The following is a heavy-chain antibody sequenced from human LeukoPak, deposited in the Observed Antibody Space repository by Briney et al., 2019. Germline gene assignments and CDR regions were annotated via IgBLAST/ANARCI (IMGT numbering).Heavy chain of an antibody. CDR3: ARDVKPGGYYYMDV. Sequence: SETLSLTCTVSGGSISSYYWSWIRQPPGKGLEWIGYIYYSGSTNYNPSLKSRVTISVDTSKNQFSLKLSSVTAADTAVYYCARDVKPGGYYYMDVWGKGTTVTVSS. CDR2: IYYSGST. V-gene: IGHV4-59*01. CDR1: GGSISSYY. D-gene: IGHD2/OR15-2a*01. J-gene: IGHJ6*03.